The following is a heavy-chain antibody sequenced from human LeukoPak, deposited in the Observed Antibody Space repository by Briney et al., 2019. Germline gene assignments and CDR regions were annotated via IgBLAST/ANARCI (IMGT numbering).Heavy chain of an antibody. Sequence: ASVKVSCKVSGYTLTELSMHWVRQAPGKGLEWMGGFDPEDGETIYAQKFQGWVTMTRDTSISTAYMELSRLRSDDTAVYYCARGSDYYGSGTNYGMDVWGQGTTVTVSS. CDR2: FDPEDGET. CDR3: ARGSDYYGSGTNYGMDV. CDR1: GYTLTELS. D-gene: IGHD3-10*01. V-gene: IGHV1-24*01. J-gene: IGHJ6*02.